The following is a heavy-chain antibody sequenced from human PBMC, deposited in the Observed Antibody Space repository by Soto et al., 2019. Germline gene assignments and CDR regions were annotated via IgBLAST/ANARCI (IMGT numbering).Heavy chain of an antibody. CDR3: ARQDYYGSGRPFDY. J-gene: IGHJ4*02. CDR2: IYYSGST. CDR1: GGSISSSSYY. D-gene: IGHD3-10*01. Sequence: QLQLQESGPGLVKPSETLSLTCTVSGGSISSSSYYWGWIRQPPGKGLEWIGSIYYSGSTYYNPSLKSRVTISVDTSKNQFSLKLSSVTAADTAVYYCARQDYYGSGRPFDYWGQGTLVTVSS. V-gene: IGHV4-39*01.